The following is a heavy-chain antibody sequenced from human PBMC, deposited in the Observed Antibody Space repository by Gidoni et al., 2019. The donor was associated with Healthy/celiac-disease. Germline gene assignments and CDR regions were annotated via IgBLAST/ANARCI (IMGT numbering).Heavy chain of an antibody. CDR1: GGSISSSSYY. CDR2: IYYSGST. Sequence: QLQLQESGPGLVKPSETLSLPCTVSGGSISSSSYYWGWIRQPPGKGLGWIGIIYYSGSTDYNPSLKSRVTISVDTYKNQFALKLSSVTAADTAVYYCARRNYGFWSGYSLGSWFDPWGQGTLVTVSS. V-gene: IGHV4-39*01. CDR3: ARRNYGFWSGYSLGSWFDP. J-gene: IGHJ5*02. D-gene: IGHD3-3*01.